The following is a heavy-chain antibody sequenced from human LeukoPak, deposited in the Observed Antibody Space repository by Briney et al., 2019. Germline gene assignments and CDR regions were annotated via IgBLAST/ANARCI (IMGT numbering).Heavy chain of an antibody. J-gene: IGHJ4*02. CDR1: GFTFSSYS. D-gene: IGHD2-2*01. Sequence: GGSLRLSCAASGFTFSSYSMNWVRQAPGKGLEWVSSISSSSSYIYYADSVKGRFTISRDNAKNSLYLQMNSLRAEDTAVYYCARDFAPIVVVPAAKGGPLRYFDYWGQGTLVTDSS. V-gene: IGHV3-21*01. CDR2: ISSSSSYI. CDR3: ARDFAPIVVVPAAKGGPLRYFDY.